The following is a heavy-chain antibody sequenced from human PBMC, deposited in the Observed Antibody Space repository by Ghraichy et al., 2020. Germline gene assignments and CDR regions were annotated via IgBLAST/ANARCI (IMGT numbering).Heavy chain of an antibody. D-gene: IGHD2-15*01. J-gene: IGHJ5*02. Sequence: SETLSLTCTVSGGSISSSSYYWGWIRQPPGKGLEWIGSIYYSGSTYYNPSLKSRVTISVDTSKNQFSLKLSSVTAADTAVYYCARTNIVVVVADYWFDPWGQGTLVTVSS. V-gene: IGHV4-39*01. CDR2: IYYSGST. CDR1: GGSISSSSYY. CDR3: ARTNIVVVVADYWFDP.